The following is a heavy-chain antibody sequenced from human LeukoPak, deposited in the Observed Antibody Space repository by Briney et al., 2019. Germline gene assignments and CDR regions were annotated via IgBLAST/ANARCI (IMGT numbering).Heavy chain of an antibody. J-gene: IGHJ5*02. V-gene: IGHV4-34*01. CDR3: ARRVWWALLWFGESFPSWFDP. CDR2: INHSGST. CDR1: GGSFSGYY. Sequence: SETLSLTCAVYGGSFSGYYWSWIRQPPGKGLEWIGEINHSGSTNYNPSLKSRVTISVDTSKNQFSLKLSSVTAADTAVYYCARRVWWALLWFGESFPSWFDPWGQGTLVTVSS. D-gene: IGHD3-10*01.